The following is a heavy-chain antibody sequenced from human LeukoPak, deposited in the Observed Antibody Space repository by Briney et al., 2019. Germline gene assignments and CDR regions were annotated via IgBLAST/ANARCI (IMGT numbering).Heavy chain of an antibody. CDR3: ARVMYGGISYSVDY. D-gene: IGHD1-26*01. J-gene: IGHJ4*02. Sequence: GVSLRLSCLASGFTFSGYSMNWVRQAPGKGLEWVSYISISSTTINYADSVKGRFTISRDNAKNSLYLQMNSLRDEDTAVYYCARVMYGGISYSVDYWGQGTLVTVSS. V-gene: IGHV3-48*02. CDR1: GFTFSGYS. CDR2: ISISSTTI.